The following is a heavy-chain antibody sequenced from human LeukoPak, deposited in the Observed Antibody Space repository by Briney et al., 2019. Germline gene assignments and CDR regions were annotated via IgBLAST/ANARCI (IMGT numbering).Heavy chain of an antibody. D-gene: IGHD4-17*01. CDR2: IYYSGST. CDR3: AKTTVTTSGILFEY. V-gene: IGHV4-30-4*08. Sequence: SQTLSLTCTVSGGSISSGDYYWSWIRQPPGKGLEWIGYIYYSGSTYYNPSLKSRVTISVDTSKNQFSLKLSSVTAADTAVYYCAKTTVTTSGILFEYWGQGTLVTVSS. CDR1: GGSISSGDYY. J-gene: IGHJ4*02.